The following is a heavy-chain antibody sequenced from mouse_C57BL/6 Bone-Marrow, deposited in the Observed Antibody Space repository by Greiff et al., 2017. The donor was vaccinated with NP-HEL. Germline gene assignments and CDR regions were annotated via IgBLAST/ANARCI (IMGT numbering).Heavy chain of an antibody. CDR2: IDPSDSYT. Sequence: VQLQQPGAELVKPGASVKLSCKASGYTFTSYWMQWVKQRPGQGLEWIGEIDPSDSYTNYNQKFKGKATLTVDTSSSTAYMQLSSLTSEDSAVYYCAREDYGNYLSWFAYWGQGTLVTVSA. CDR3: AREDYGNYLSWFAY. J-gene: IGHJ3*01. D-gene: IGHD2-1*01. CDR1: GYTFTSYW. V-gene: IGHV1-50*01.